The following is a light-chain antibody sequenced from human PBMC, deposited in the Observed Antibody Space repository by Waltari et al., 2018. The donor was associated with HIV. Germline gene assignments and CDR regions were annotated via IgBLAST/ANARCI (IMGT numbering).Light chain of an antibody. J-gene: IGLJ1*01. CDR2: EVS. Sequence: QSALTQPASVSGSPGQSITISCPGTSSVVGNFNVFSRYQRHPGKAPKRMSYEVSKRTSGVSQRFSGSKSSNTASLTISGLQSEDEADYYCCSYAGSSTHVFGTGTNVTVL. V-gene: IGLV2-23*02. CDR1: SSVVGNFNV. CDR3: CSYAGSSTHV.